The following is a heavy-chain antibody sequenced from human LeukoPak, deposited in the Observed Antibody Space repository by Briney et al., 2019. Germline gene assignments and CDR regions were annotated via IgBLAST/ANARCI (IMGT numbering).Heavy chain of an antibody. Sequence: SETLSLTCAVSGYSISSGYYWGWIRQPPGKGLEWTGSIYHSGSTYYNPSLKSRVTISVDTSKNQFSLKLSSVTAADTAVYYCYGSGSYFEWFDPWGQGTLVTVSS. D-gene: IGHD3-10*01. CDR1: GYSISSGYY. CDR2: IYHSGST. CDR3: YGSGSYFEWFDP. J-gene: IGHJ5*02. V-gene: IGHV4-38-2*01.